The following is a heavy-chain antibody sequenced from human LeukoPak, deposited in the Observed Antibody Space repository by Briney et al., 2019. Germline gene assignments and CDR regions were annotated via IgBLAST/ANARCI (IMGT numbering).Heavy chain of an antibody. Sequence: GGTLSLYCAASGFTISSYALTWVRQAPGKGLVWVSTISGSGGSTYYADSVKGRFTISRDNSKNTLYLQMTSLRAEDTAVYYCAKGTSGWYPFDYWGQRTLVTVSS. CDR1: GFTISSYA. CDR2: ISGSGGST. D-gene: IGHD6-19*01. J-gene: IGHJ4*02. CDR3: AKGTSGWYPFDY. V-gene: IGHV3-23*01.